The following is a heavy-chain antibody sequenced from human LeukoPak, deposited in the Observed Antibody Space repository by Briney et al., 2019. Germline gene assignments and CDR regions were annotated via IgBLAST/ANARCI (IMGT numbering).Heavy chain of an antibody. J-gene: IGHJ4*02. CDR2: LSGDGSDT. D-gene: IGHD2-21*02. CDR3: TKGGHGDY. CDR1: GFPFSTFP. V-gene: IGHV3-23*01. Sequence: GGSLRLSCQASGFPFSTFPMSWVRQAPGKGLEWVSTLSGDGSDTYYADSVKGRFTISRNTSKNTLFLQMNSLRADDTAIYYCTKGGHGDYWGQGTMVTVSS.